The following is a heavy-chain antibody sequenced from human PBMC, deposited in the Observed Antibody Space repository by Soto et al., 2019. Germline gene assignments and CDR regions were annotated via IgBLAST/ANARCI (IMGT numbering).Heavy chain of an antibody. J-gene: IGHJ6*03. V-gene: IGHV4-39*02. Sequence: SETLSLTCTVSGGSISSSSYYWGWIRQPPGKGLEWIGSIYYSGSTYYNPSLKSRVTISVDTSKNQFSLKLSSVTAADTAVYYCAREIRPNYDFWSGYPHSPYYYYYMDVWGKGTTVTVSS. CDR1: GGSISSSSYY. D-gene: IGHD3-3*01. CDR2: IYYSGST. CDR3: AREIRPNYDFWSGYPHSPYYYYYMDV.